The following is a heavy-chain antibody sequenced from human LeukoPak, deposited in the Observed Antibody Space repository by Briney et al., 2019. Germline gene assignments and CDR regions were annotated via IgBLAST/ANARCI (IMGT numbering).Heavy chain of an antibody. V-gene: IGHV1-46*01. Sequence: ASVNVSCKASGYTCTSYGISWVRHAPRQGLEWRGIVDPSGGGTSYAQKFQGRVTTTRVTSTTTVDMELNSLRSEDTAVYDCARGRSLLWFGESPPCDWGQGTLVTVSS. CDR3: ARGRSLLWFGESPPCD. J-gene: IGHJ4*02. CDR2: VDPSGGGT. D-gene: IGHD3-10*01. CDR1: GYTCTSYG.